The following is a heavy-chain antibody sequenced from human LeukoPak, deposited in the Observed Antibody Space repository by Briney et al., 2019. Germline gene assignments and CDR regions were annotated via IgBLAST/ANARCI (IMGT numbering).Heavy chain of an antibody. D-gene: IGHD5-18*01. Sequence: PSETLSLTCAVYGGSFSGYYWSWIRQPPGKGLEWIGEINHSGSTNYNPSLKSRVTISVDTSKNQFSLKVSSVTAADTAVYYCAKDEYRYGGRTHPYYFDYWGQGTLVTVSS. CDR3: AKDEYRYGGRTHPYYFDY. J-gene: IGHJ4*02. V-gene: IGHV4-34*01. CDR2: INHSGST. CDR1: GGSFSGYY.